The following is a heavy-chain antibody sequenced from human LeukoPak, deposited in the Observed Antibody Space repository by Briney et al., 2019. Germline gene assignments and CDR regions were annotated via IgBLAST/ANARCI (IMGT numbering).Heavy chain of an antibody. CDR1: GYTFTSYG. Sequence: ASVKVSCKASGYTFTSYGISWVRQAPGQGLEWMGWSSAYNGNTNYAQKLQGRVTMTTDTSTSTAYMELRSLRSDDTAVYYCARVTELEYSSGRERAYDYWGQGTLVTVSS. D-gene: IGHD6-19*01. CDR2: SSAYNGNT. J-gene: IGHJ4*02. CDR3: ARVTELEYSSGRERAYDY. V-gene: IGHV1-18*01.